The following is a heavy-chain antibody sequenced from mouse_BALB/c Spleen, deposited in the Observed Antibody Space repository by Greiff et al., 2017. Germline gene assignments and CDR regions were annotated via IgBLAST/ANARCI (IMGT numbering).Heavy chain of an antibody. CDR1: GFSLTSYG. CDR2: IWAGGST. CDR3: AREARLGGSSFYYFDY. J-gene: IGHJ2*01. V-gene: IGHV2-9*02. D-gene: IGHD1-1*01. Sequence: QVQLKQSGPGLVAPSQSLSITCTVSGFSLTSYGVHWVRQPPGKGLEWLGVIWAGGSTNYNSALMSRLSISKDNSKSQVFLKMNSLQTDDTAMYYCAREARLGGSSFYYFDYWGQGTTLTVSA.